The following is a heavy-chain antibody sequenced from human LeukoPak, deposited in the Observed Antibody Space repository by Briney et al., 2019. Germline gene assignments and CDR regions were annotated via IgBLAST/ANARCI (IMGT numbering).Heavy chain of an antibody. CDR1: GYSFSNYH. D-gene: IGHD6-13*01. CDR3: ARVWSSGWYSSSWSTYWAPDY. V-gene: IGHV1-8*01. CDR2: MSPTTGNT. Sequence: ASVKVSCKASGYSFSNYHINWVRQASGQGLEWMGWMSPTTGNTGYAEKFQGRVAMTRNTSTSTAYLELRSLRSDDTAVYYCARVWSSGWYSSSWSTYWAPDYWGQGTLVTVSS. J-gene: IGHJ4*02.